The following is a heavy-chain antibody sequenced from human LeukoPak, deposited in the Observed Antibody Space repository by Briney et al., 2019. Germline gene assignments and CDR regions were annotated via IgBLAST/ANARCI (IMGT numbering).Heavy chain of an antibody. CDR2: ISSSSSYI. Sequence: PGGSLRLSCAASGFTFSSYSMNWVRQAPGKGLEWVSSISSSSSYIYYADSVKGRFTISRDNDKNSLYLQMNSLRAEDTAVYYCARSQAAAGAPYWYFDLWGRGTLVTVSS. CDR1: GFTFSSYS. D-gene: IGHD6-13*01. J-gene: IGHJ2*01. CDR3: ARSQAAAGAPYWYFDL. V-gene: IGHV3-21*01.